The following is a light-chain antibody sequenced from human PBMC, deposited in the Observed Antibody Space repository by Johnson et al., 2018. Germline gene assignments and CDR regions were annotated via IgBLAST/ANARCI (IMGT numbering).Light chain of an antibody. CDR1: SSNIGNNY. J-gene: IGLJ1*01. CDR2: ENN. CDR3: GTWDSSLSAGNV. Sequence: QSVLTQPPSVSAAPGQKVTISCSGSSSNIGNNYVSWYKQLPGTAPKLLIYENNKRPSGIPDRFSGSKSGTSATLGITGLQTGDEADYYRGTWDSSLSAGNVFGTGTKVTVL. V-gene: IGLV1-51*02.